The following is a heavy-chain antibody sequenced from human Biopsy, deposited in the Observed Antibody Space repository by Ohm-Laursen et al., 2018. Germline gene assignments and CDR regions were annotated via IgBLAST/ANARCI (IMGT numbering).Heavy chain of an antibody. J-gene: IGHJ4*02. CDR3: ARGSNDFGGLYFPR. Sequence: SQTLSLTCIVSGGSFTGLYWSWIRQPPGKGLEWIGHISYTGYTSYNASLKSRVTISVDTSRNHFSLRLSSLTAADTAVYYCARGSNDFGGLYFPRWGQGTLLTVSS. CDR1: GGSFTGLY. V-gene: IGHV4-59*11. D-gene: IGHD4-23*01. CDR2: ISYTGYT.